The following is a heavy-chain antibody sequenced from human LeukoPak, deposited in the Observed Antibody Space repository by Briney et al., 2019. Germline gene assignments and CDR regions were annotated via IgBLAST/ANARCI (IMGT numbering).Heavy chain of an antibody. Sequence: GESLKISCKGSGYGFTSFWIGWVRQMPGKGLEGMGIISPGDSDTRYSPSFQGQVTISADKSISTAYLQWSSLKASDTAMYYCARLWEWLDLDYYYYYYMDVWGKGTTVTVSS. D-gene: IGHD3-3*01. V-gene: IGHV5-51*01. J-gene: IGHJ6*03. CDR1: GYGFTSFW. CDR3: ARLWEWLDLDYYYYYYMDV. CDR2: ISPGDSDT.